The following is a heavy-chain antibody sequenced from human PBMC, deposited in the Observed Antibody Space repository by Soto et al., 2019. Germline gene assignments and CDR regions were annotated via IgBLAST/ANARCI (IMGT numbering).Heavy chain of an antibody. D-gene: IGHD4-17*01. Sequence: PGGSLRLSCAASEFTVSSNYMSWVRQAPGKGLEWVSVIYSGGSTYYADSVKGRFTISRDNSKNTLYLQMNSLRAEDTAVYYCARSSYGDLQHWGQGTLVTVSS. CDR2: IYSGGST. J-gene: IGHJ1*01. CDR3: ARSSYGDLQH. CDR1: EFTVSSNY. V-gene: IGHV3-53*01.